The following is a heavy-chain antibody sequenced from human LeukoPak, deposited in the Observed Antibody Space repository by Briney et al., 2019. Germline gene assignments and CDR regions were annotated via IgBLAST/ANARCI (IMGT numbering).Heavy chain of an antibody. V-gene: IGHV3-23*01. CDR2: ISGSGGST. Sequence: GGSLRLSCEASGFTFSTYIMTWVRQAPGKGLEWVSAISGSGGSTYYADSVKGRFTISRDNSKNTLYLQMNSLRAEDTAVYYCAKGNIRGYYYYYMDVWGKGTTVTVSS. D-gene: IGHD2/OR15-2a*01. J-gene: IGHJ6*03. CDR3: AKGNIRGYYYYYMDV. CDR1: GFTFSTYI.